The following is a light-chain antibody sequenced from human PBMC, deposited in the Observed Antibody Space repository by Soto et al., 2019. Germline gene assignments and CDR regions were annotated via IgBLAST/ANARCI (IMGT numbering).Light chain of an antibody. CDR3: SSYAGSSTHVV. V-gene: IGLV2-23*01. Sequence: QSVLTQPASVSGSPGQSITISCTGTSSDVGSYNLVSWYQQHPAKAPKLIIYEGTKRPSGVSNRFSGSKSGNTASLTISGLQAEDEADYYCSSYAGSSTHVVFGGGTQLTV. CDR1: SSDVGSYNL. J-gene: IGLJ2*01. CDR2: EGT.